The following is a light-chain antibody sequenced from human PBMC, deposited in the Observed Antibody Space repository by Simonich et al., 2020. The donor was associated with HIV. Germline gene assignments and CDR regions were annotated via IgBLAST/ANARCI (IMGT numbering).Light chain of an antibody. Sequence: DIVMTQSPDSLDVSLGERATINCKSSQNVVYSSNNKNYLAWYQQRQGQPPKLLIYWASTLEPGVPDRFSGSGSGTDFTLTISSLQAEDVAVYYCQQYYSTPPTFGQGTKVEIK. CDR3: QQYYSTPPT. CDR2: WAS. J-gene: IGKJ1*01. CDR1: QNVVYSSNNKNY. V-gene: IGKV4-1*01.